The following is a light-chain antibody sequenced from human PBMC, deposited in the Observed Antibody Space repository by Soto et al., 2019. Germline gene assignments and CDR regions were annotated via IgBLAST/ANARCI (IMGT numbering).Light chain of an antibody. CDR3: QQYYSFPFT. Sequence: VISMTQSPSLLSASTGDRVTISCRMSQDIKNYLAWYQQRPGKAPALLIYSASTLQNGVPSRFSGSWSGTDFALPFSRLRSEDFATYYCQQYYSFPFTFGPGTKVDV. J-gene: IGKJ3*01. CDR1: QDIKNY. CDR2: SAS. V-gene: IGKV1D-8*01.